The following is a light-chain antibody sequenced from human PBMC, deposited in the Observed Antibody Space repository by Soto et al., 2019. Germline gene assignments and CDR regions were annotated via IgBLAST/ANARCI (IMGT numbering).Light chain of an antibody. V-gene: IGLV2-14*01. CDR3: SSYTSSSARV. CDR1: SSDVGDYNY. CDR2: EVT. J-gene: IGLJ1*01. Sequence: QSALTQPASVSGSAGQSITISCTGTSSDVGDYNYVSWYRHHPGKAPKLMIYEVTKRPSGVSNRFSGSKSGNTASLTISGLQHDDEADYCCSSYTSSSARVFGTGTKLTVL.